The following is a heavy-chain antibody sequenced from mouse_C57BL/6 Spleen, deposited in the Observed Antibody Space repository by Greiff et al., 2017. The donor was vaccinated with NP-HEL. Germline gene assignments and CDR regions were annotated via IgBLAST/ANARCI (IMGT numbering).Heavy chain of an antibody. CDR1: GFTFSDYG. J-gene: IGHJ4*01. CDR2: ISSGSSTI. Sequence: EVMLVESGGGLVKPGGSLKLSCAASGFTFSDYGMHWVRQAPEKGLEWVAYISSGSSTIYYADTVKGRFTISRDNAKNTLFLQMTSLRSEDTAMYYWARPEPRDYYAMDYWGQGTSVTVSS. V-gene: IGHV5-17*01. CDR3: ARPEPRDYYAMDY. D-gene: IGHD3-3*01.